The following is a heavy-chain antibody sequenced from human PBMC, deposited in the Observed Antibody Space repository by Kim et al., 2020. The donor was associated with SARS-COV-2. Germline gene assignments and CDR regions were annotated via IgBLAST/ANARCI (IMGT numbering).Heavy chain of an antibody. V-gene: IGHV1-46*01. Sequence: QKFQGRVTMTRDTSTSTVYMELSSLRSEDTAVYYCARAEAYSSSHDAFDIWGQGTMVTVSS. CDR3: ARAEAYSSSHDAFDI. J-gene: IGHJ3*02. D-gene: IGHD6-13*01.